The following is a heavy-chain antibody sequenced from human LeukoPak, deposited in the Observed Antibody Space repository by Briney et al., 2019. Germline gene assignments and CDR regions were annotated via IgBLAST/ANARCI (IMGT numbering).Heavy chain of an antibody. V-gene: IGHV4-34*01. Sequence: SETLSLTCAVYGGSFSGYYWSWIRQPPGKGLEWIGEINHSGSTNYNPSLKSRVTISVDTSKNQFSLKLSSVTAADTAVYYCARVSPYYGSGSYYKLGYYMDVWGKGTTVTVSS. D-gene: IGHD3-10*01. J-gene: IGHJ6*03. CDR1: GGSFSGYY. CDR3: ARVSPYYGSGSYYKLGYYMDV. CDR2: INHSGST.